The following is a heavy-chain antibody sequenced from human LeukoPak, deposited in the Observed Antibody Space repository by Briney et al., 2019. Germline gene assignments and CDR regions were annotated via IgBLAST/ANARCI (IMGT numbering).Heavy chain of an antibody. CDR3: AKGQGNGWYSPAYFDY. D-gene: IGHD6-19*01. CDR2: ISYDGTNK. Sequence: GGSLRLSCSASGFTFGSYAIHWVRQAPGKGLEWVAVISYDGTNKYYADSVKGRFTISRDNSKNTLYLQMNSLRAEDTAVYYCAKGQGNGWYSPAYFDYWGQGALVTVSS. CDR1: GFTFGSYA. J-gene: IGHJ4*02. V-gene: IGHV3-30*04.